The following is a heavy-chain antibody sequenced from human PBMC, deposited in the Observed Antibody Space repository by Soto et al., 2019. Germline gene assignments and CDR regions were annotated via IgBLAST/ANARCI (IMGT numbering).Heavy chain of an antibody. J-gene: IGHJ1*01. D-gene: IGHD4-17*01. CDR1: GFTFKNYA. V-gene: IGHV3-23*01. CDR2: TTGSGANK. Sequence: EVNLLESGGGLVQPGESLRISCVGSGFTFKNYAMTWVRQAPGKGLEWVSGTTGSGANKHYADSVRGRFTISRDNSKKTLYLEMRSLRVEHTAVYYCAKDGDFGEDGPAEYFEHWGQGTLVTVSS. CDR3: AKDGDFGEDGPAEYFEH.